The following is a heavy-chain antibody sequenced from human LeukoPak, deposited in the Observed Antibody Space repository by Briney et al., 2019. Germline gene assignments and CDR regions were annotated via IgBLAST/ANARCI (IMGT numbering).Heavy chain of an antibody. CDR2: INHSGST. V-gene: IGHV4-34*01. CDR3: ARRIVVVPAALDY. D-gene: IGHD2-2*01. CDR1: GGSFSGYY. J-gene: IGHJ4*02. Sequence: SGTLSLTCAVYGGSFSGYYWSWIRQAPGKGLEWIGEINHSGSTNYNPSLKSRVTISVDTSKNQFSLKLSSVTAADTAVYYCARRIVVVPAALDYWGQGTLVTVSS.